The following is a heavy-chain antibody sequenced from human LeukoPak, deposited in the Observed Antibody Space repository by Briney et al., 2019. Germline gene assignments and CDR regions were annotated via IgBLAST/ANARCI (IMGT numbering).Heavy chain of an antibody. V-gene: IGHV4-39*07. Sequence: SETLSLTCTVSGGSISSNSYYWGWIRQPPGKGLEWIGSIYYSGSTYYNPSLKSRVTISVDTSKNQFSLKLSSVTAADTAVYYCARDPNSGYDMYYFDYWGQGTLVTVSS. CDR1: GGSISSNSYY. CDR2: IYYSGST. J-gene: IGHJ4*02. CDR3: ARDPNSGYDMYYFDY. D-gene: IGHD5-12*01.